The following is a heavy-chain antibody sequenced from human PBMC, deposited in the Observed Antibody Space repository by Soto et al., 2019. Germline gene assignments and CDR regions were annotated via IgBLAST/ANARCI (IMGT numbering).Heavy chain of an antibody. CDR2: INSDGSTT. CDR1: GCTCRNFA. D-gene: IGHD5-18*01. Sequence: GGALRLSCAASGCTCRNFAMTWVRQAPGKGLVWFSRINSDGSTTSYADSVKGRFTISRDNAKNTLYLQMNSLRAEYTAVYYCARFTDSDGAFDIWGQGTMVTVSS. J-gene: IGHJ3*02. CDR3: ARFTDSDGAFDI. V-gene: IGHV3-74*01.